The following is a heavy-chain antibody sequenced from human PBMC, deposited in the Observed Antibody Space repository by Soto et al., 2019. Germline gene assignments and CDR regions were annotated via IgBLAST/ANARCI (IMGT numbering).Heavy chain of an antibody. D-gene: IGHD1-1*01. V-gene: IGHV1-18*01. Sequence: QVQLVQSGAEVKKPGASVKVSCKASGYTFSTYGFSWVRQAPGQGLEWMGWIGADNGDTNYAQNFQGRVTMTTDTSTTTSYMELRSLTSDDTAVYFCARDWKGEEGFDPRGQGTLVTVSS. CDR2: IGADNGDT. CDR3: ARDWKGEEGFDP. J-gene: IGHJ5*02. CDR1: GYTFSTYG.